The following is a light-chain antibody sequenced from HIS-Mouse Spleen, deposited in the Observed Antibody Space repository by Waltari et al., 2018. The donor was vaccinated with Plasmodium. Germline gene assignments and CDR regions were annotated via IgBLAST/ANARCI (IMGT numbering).Light chain of an antibody. CDR3: QQYDNLPPLFT. J-gene: IGKJ3*01. CDR1: QDISNY. Sequence: DIQMTQSPSSLSASVGDRVTITCQASQDISNYLNWYQQKPGKAPKLLIYDASNLEKGVPSRFSGSGSGTDFTFTISSLKPEDIATDYCQQYDNLPPLFTFGPGTKVDIK. V-gene: IGKV1-33*01. CDR2: DAS.